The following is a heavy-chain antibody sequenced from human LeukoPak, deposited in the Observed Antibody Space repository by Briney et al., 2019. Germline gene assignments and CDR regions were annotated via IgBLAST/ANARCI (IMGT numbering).Heavy chain of an antibody. J-gene: IGHJ4*02. CDR1: GGSISSGSYY. Sequence: SETLSLTCTVSGGSISSGSYYWSWIRQPAGKGLEWIGRIYTSGSTNYNPSLKSRVTISVDTSKNQFSLKLSSVTAADTAVYYCAREEGRPDSSGYKDWGQGTLVTVSS. V-gene: IGHV4-61*02. CDR2: IYTSGST. D-gene: IGHD3-22*01. CDR3: AREEGRPDSSGYKD.